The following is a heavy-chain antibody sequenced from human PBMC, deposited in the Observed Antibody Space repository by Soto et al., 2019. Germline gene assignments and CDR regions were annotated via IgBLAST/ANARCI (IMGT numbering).Heavy chain of an antibody. V-gene: IGHV4-59*12. J-gene: IGHJ5*02. CDR1: GASISSYY. D-gene: IGHD3-22*01. CDR3: AILSPYITIKVGFPQPQNWSPP. Sequence: SETLSLTCTVSGASISSYYWGWIRQPPGKELEWIGHMYHSRATNYNSSHKSHVTISADKSISTAYLQWSSMKASDTAMYYCAILSPYITIKVGFPQPQNWSPPWGEETRPTFS. CDR2: MYHSRAT.